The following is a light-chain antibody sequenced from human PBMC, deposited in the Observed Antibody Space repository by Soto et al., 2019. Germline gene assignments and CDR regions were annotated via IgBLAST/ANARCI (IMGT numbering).Light chain of an antibody. Sequence: QSVLTQPPSVSAAPGQKVTISCSGSRSNIGNNYVSWYQQLPGTAPKLLIYENNKRPSGIPDRFSGSKSGTSATLGITGLQTGDEADYYCGTWDSSLSCWVFGGGTKLTVL. CDR1: RSNIGNNY. J-gene: IGLJ3*02. V-gene: IGLV1-51*02. CDR3: GTWDSSLSCWV. CDR2: ENN.